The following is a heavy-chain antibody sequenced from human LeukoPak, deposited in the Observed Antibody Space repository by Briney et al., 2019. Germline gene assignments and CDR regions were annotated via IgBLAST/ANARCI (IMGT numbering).Heavy chain of an antibody. CDR3: AKGGYNYAVDY. CDR1: GYTFTNYA. D-gene: IGHD5-18*01. J-gene: IGHJ4*02. Sequence: GASVKVSCKASGYTFTNYAMNWVRQAPGQGLEWMGGINTNTGHPTYAQGFTGRLVFSLDTSVSTAYLQINSLKAEDIGVYYCAKGGYNYAVDYWGQGTLVTVSS. V-gene: IGHV7-4-1*02. CDR2: INTNTGHP.